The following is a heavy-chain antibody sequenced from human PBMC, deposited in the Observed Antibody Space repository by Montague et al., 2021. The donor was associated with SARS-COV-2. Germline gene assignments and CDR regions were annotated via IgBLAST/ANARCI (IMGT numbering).Heavy chain of an antibody. Sequence: SETLSLTCTVSGGSISSYYWSWIRRPPGKELGRIGYSYYSGSTYYNPFIKSRVTISIDTSKNLFSLKLSSVTAAETVVYYCARQIPLRTHIVVVTALLGAAFDSWGQGTMVTVSS. CDR2: SYYSGST. J-gene: IGHJ3*01. CDR1: GGSISSYY. D-gene: IGHD2-21*02. V-gene: IGHV4-59*08. CDR3: ARQIPLRTHIVVVTALLGAAFDS.